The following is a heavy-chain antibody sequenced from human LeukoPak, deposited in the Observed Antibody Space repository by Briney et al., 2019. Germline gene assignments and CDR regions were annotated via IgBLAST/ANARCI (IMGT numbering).Heavy chain of an antibody. CDR3: ALSYDSSGYYTEPNWFDP. V-gene: IGHV1-69*13. Sequence: GASVKVSCKASGGTFSSYAISWVRQAPGQGLEWMGGIIPIFGTADYAQKFQGRVTITADESTSTAYMELSSLRSEDTAVYYCALSYDSSGYYTEPNWFDPWGQGTLVTVSS. D-gene: IGHD3-22*01. CDR2: IIPIFGTA. J-gene: IGHJ5*02. CDR1: GGTFSSYA.